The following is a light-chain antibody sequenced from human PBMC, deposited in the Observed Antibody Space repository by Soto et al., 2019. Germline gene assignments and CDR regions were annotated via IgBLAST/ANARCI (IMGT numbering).Light chain of an antibody. CDR1: PSVSNS. CDR3: QQRTQWPPVP. CDR2: DAS. V-gene: IGKV3-11*01. Sequence: ESVLTQSPATLSLSPGERATLSCRASPSVSNSLAWYQHKPGQAPRLLIYDASNSATGVPTRFSGSGSGTDFTLTISSLETEDFAVYYCQQRTQWPPVPFGGGTRVEIK. J-gene: IGKJ4*01.